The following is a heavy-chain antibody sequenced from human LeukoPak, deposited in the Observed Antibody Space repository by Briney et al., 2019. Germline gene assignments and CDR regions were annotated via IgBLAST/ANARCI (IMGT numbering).Heavy chain of an antibody. J-gene: IGHJ4*02. CDR1: GFTFSNYW. D-gene: IGHD5-12*01. CDR3: ARGGYDESLDY. CDR2: IYSGGST. Sequence: GGSLRLSCAASGFTFSNYWMGRVRQAPGKGLEWVSVIYSGGSTYYADSVKGRFTISRDNSKNTLYLQMNSLRAEDTAVYYCARGGYDESLDYWGQGTLVTVSS. V-gene: IGHV3-53*01.